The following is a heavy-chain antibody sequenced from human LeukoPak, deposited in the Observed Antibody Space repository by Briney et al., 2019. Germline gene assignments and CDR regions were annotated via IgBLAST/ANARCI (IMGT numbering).Heavy chain of an antibody. CDR3: AKARIAAAGTGAFDV. Sequence: RGGSLRLSCAASGFTVSSYGMTWVRQAPGKGLEWVSAFSATDGSAQYAESVRGRFTISRDHSKNSLYLQMNSLRDEDTAVYFCAKARIAAAGTGAFDVWGQGTMVTVSS. J-gene: IGHJ3*01. D-gene: IGHD6-13*01. V-gene: IGHV3-23*01. CDR2: FSATDGSA. CDR1: GFTVSSYG.